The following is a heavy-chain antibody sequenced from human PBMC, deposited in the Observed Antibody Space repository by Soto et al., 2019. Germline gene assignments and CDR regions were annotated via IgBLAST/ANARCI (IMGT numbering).Heavy chain of an antibody. Sequence: QVQLQESGPGLVKPSETLSLTCTVSGGPMRSYYWSWIRLPPGKGLEWIAYIYNSAPTNYHPSLKSRVTISADTSKNQFSLNLSSVTAADTAVYYCARHCRFGNCNSLMDVWGKGTTVTVSS. J-gene: IGHJ6*03. CDR1: GGPMRSYY. V-gene: IGHV4-59*08. CDR3: ARHCRFGNCNSLMDV. D-gene: IGHD1-1*01. CDR2: IYNSAPT.